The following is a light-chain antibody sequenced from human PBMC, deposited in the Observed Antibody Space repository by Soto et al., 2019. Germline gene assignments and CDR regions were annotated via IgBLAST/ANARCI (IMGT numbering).Light chain of an antibody. CDR1: QSISSW. V-gene: IGKV1-5*01. CDR2: DAS. CDR3: QQYNSSPLT. J-gene: IGKJ4*01. Sequence: DIQMTQSPSTLSASVGDRVTITCRASQSISSWLAWYQQKPGKAPKLLIYDASSLESGFPSRFSCSGSGTEFTLTISSLQPDDFATYYCQQYNSSPLTFGGGTKVEIK.